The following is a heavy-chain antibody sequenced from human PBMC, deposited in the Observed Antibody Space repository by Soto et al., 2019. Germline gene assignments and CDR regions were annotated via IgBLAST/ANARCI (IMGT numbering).Heavy chain of an antibody. V-gene: IGHV4-30-2*01. Sequence: QLQLQESGSGLVKPSQTLSLTCAVSGGYINNDSYTWSWIRQPQGTGLEWIAYIYHSGSTYYNPSLKSRVTISVDRSKNQFSLKLTSVIAADKAVYYCASGMGHVVNDAFDIWGQGTMVTVSS. J-gene: IGHJ3*02. CDR3: ASGMGHVVNDAFDI. CDR1: GGYINNDSYT. CDR2: IYHSGST. D-gene: IGHD1-26*01.